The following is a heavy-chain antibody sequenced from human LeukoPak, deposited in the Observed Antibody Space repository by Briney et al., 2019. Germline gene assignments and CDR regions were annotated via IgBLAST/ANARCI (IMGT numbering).Heavy chain of an antibody. CDR3: ARENSAAIYYYHYMDV. J-gene: IGHJ6*03. CDR2: INPSGGST. CDR1: GYTFTSYY. V-gene: IGHV1-46*01. D-gene: IGHD2-2*01. Sequence: ASVKVSCKASGYTFTSYYMHWVRQAPGQGLEWMGIINPSGGSTSYAQKFQGRVTMTRDMSTSTVYMELSSLRSEDTAVYYCARENSAAIYYYHYMDVWGKGTTVTVSS.